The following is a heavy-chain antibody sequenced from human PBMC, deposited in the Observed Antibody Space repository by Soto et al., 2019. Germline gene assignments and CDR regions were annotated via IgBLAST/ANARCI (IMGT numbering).Heavy chain of an antibody. V-gene: IGHV3-7*01. D-gene: IGHD2-2*01. CDR1: GFNFSAHW. Sequence: GGSLRLSCTASGFNFSAHWMNWVRQAPGKGLEWVANINQDGSQKNYVDSVKGRFTISRDNAERSLYLKMNSLRVEDTAFYFCAKVSLSGDDCTGSNCYVGGYRWLDPWGQGTLVTVSS. J-gene: IGHJ5*02. CDR3: AKVSLSGDDCTGSNCYVGGYRWLDP. CDR2: INQDGSQK.